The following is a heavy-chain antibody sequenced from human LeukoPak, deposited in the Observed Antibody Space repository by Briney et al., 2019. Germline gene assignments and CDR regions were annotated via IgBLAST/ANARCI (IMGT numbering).Heavy chain of an antibody. D-gene: IGHD6-13*01. J-gene: IGHJ5*01. Sequence: SETLSLTCTVSRGSIRTADYYWAWVRQPPGEGLEWLGSIYFSGTSYFNPSLKSRVAVSIDTSKNQFSLKVTSVNASDTAVYFCARTSSWYAGAWFDSWGQGTLVTVSS. V-gene: IGHV4-39*01. CDR1: RGSIRTADYY. CDR2: IYFSGTS. CDR3: ARTSSWYAGAWFDS.